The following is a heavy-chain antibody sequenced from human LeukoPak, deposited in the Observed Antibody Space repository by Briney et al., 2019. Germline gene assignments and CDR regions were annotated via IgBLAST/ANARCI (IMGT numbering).Heavy chain of an antibody. CDR1: GGTFSSYA. Sequence: SVKVSCKASGGTFSSYAISWVRQAPGQGLEWMGGIIPIFGTANYAQKFQGRVTITADESTSTAYMELSSLRSEDTAVYYCASRGYNLYYFDYWGQGTLVTVSS. J-gene: IGHJ4*02. CDR3: ASRGYNLYYFDY. V-gene: IGHV1-69*13. CDR2: IIPIFGTA. D-gene: IGHD5-24*01.